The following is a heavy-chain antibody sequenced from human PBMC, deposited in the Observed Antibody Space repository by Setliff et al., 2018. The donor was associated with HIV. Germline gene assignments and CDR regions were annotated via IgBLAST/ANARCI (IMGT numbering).Heavy chain of an antibody. CDR3: ARGSNPDSPGFIAYWYFDL. CDR2: INYSGGT. Sequence: SETLSLTCAVYGGSFSAYYWSWIRQPPGKGLEWIGEINYSGGTNYIPSLKSRVTISVDTSKNQFSLKLSSVTAADTAVYYCARGSNPDSPGFIAYWYFDLWGRGTLVTVSS. CDR1: GGSFSAYY. J-gene: IGHJ2*01. D-gene: IGHD4-4*01. V-gene: IGHV4-34*01.